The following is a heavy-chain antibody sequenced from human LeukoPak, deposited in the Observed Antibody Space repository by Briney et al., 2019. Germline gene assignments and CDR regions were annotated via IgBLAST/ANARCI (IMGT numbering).Heavy chain of an antibody. J-gene: IGHJ4*02. D-gene: IGHD3-9*01. CDR3: AKTDYDILTGYYLDY. CDR1: GFTFSSYA. Sequence: GGSLRLSCAASGFTFSSYAMSWVRQAPGKGLEWVSAISGSGGSTYYADSVKGRFTISRDNSKNTLYLQMNSLRAEDTAVYYCAKTDYDILTGYYLDYWGQGTQVTVSS. V-gene: IGHV3-23*01. CDR2: ISGSGGST.